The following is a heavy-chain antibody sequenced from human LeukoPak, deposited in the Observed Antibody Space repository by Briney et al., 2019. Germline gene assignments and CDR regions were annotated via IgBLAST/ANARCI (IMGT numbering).Heavy chain of an antibody. Sequence: PGGSLRLSCVASGFTFRSFWMSWVRKAPGKGREWVANIRDDGREIHYVDSVKGRFTISRDNDKNSLHLQMNSLRVEDTAVYYCAKEPDAYGAGSFDFWGQGTLVTVSS. J-gene: IGHJ4*02. CDR2: IRDDGREI. D-gene: IGHD3-10*01. CDR3: AKEPDAYGAGSFDF. CDR1: GFTFRSFW. V-gene: IGHV3-7*05.